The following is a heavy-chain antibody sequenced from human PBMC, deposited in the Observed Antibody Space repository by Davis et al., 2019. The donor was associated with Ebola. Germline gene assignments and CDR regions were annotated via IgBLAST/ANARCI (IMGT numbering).Heavy chain of an antibody. CDR3: ARWGHVVVTAIASYFDY. CDR1: GYTFTGYY. V-gene: IGHV1-2*02. CDR2: INPNSGAT. D-gene: IGHD2-21*02. J-gene: IGHJ4*02. Sequence: AASVKVSCKASGYTFTGYYLHWVRQAPGQGLECMGWINPNSGATNYAQKFQGRVTMTRDTSISTAYMELSRLRSDDTAVYYCARWGHVVVTAIASYFDYWGQGTLVTVSS.